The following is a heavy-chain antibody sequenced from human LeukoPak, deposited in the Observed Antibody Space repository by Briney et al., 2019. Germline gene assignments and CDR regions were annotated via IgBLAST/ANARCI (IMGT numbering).Heavy chain of an antibody. CDR2: IKQDETEI. J-gene: IGHJ5*02. V-gene: IGHV3-7*01. CDR1: GFTFSSFA. D-gene: IGHD1-26*01. Sequence: GGSLRLSCAATGFTFSSFAMTWVRQAPGKGLEWVANIKQDETEIYYADSVKGRFTISRDNAKRSLYLQMNNLRVEDTAVYYCARLNWDDGEVSGFDQWGQGILVTVSS. CDR3: ARLNWDDGEVSGFDQ.